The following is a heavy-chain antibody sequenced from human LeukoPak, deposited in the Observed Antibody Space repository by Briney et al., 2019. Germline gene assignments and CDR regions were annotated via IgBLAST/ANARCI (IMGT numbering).Heavy chain of an antibody. V-gene: IGHV1-69*06. CDR3: ARGPILNWNDPTWFDY. D-gene: IGHD1-1*01. Sequence: GASVKVSCKASGGTFSSYAISWVRQAPGQGLEWMGGIIPIFGTANYAQKFQGRVTITADKSTSTAYMELSSLRSEDTAVYYCARGPILNWNDPTWFDYWGQGTLVTVSS. CDR1: GGTFSSYA. J-gene: IGHJ4*02. CDR2: IIPIFGTA.